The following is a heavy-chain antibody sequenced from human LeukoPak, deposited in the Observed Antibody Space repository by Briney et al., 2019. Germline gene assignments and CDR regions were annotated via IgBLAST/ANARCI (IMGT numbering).Heavy chain of an antibody. CDR2: ISGSGGST. CDR3: AKSGERWQLLDSRDYYMDV. V-gene: IGHV3-23*01. J-gene: IGHJ6*03. D-gene: IGHD4-23*01. Sequence: GGSLRLSCAASGFTFSSYAMSWVRQAPGKGLEWVSAISGSGGSTYYADSVKGRFTISRDNSKNTLYLQMNSLRAEDMALYYCAKSGERWQLLDSRDYYMDVWGKGTTVTVSS. CDR1: GFTFSSYA.